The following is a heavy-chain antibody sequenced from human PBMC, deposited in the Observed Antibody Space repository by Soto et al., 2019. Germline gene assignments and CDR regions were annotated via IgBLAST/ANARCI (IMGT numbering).Heavy chain of an antibody. D-gene: IGHD2-2*01. Sequence: PSETLSLTCAVYGGSFSGYYWSWIRQPPGKGLEWIGEINHSGSTNYNPSLKSRVTISVDTSKNQFSLKLSSVTAADTAVYYCARGKIVVVPAAIVHYYYMDVWGKGTTVTVS. J-gene: IGHJ6*03. CDR1: GGSFSGYY. CDR2: INHSGST. V-gene: IGHV4-34*01. CDR3: ARGKIVVVPAAIVHYYYMDV.